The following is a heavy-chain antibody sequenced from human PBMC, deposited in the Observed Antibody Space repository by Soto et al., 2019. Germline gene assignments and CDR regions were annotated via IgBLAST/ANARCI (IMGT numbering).Heavy chain of an antibody. J-gene: IGHJ4*02. Sequence: ASVKVSCKVCGDTLTELSMHWVRQAPGKGLEWMGGFDPEDGETIYAQKFQGRVTMTEDTSTDTAYMELSSLRSEDTAVYYCATLIVVVTIFDYWGQGTLVTVSS. CDR3: ATLIVVVTIFDY. CDR1: GDTLTELS. V-gene: IGHV1-24*01. CDR2: FDPEDGET. D-gene: IGHD3-22*01.